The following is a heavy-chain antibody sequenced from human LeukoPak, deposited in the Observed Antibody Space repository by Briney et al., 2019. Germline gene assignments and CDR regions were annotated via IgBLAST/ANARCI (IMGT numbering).Heavy chain of an antibody. CDR2: INSDGSST. J-gene: IGHJ4*02. CDR1: GFTFSSYW. V-gene: IGHV3-74*01. D-gene: IGHD6-19*01. Sequence: PGGSLRLSCAASGFTFSSYWMHWVRQVPGKGLVWVSRINSDGSSTSYADSVKGRFTISRDNAKNTLYLQMNSLRAEDSALYYCARDFPVAGTYYFDYWGQGTLVTVSS. CDR3: ARDFPVAGTYYFDY.